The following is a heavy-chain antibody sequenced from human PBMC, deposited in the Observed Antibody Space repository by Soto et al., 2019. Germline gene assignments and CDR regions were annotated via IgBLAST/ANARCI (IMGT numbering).Heavy chain of an antibody. J-gene: IGHJ4*02. CDR2: INAGNGNT. Sequence: ASVKVSCKASGYTFTSYAMHWVRQAPGQRLECMGWINAGNGNTKYSQKFQGRVTITRDTSASTAYMELSSLRSEDTAVYYCARAVGATTYYFDYWGQGTLVTVSS. CDR3: ARAVGATTYYFDY. V-gene: IGHV1-3*01. D-gene: IGHD1-26*01. CDR1: GYTFTSYA.